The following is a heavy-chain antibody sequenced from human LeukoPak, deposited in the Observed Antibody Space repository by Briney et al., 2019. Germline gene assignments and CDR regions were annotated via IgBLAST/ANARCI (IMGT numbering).Heavy chain of an antibody. CDR1: GFTFSSYE. CDR2: ISSSGSTL. Sequence: GGSLRLSCAASGFTFSSYEMNWVRQAPGKGLEWVSYISSSGSTLYYADSVKGRFTISRDNAKNSLYLQMNSLRAEDTAVYYCARQAYDSSGYYYFDYWGQGTLVTVSS. V-gene: IGHV3-48*03. D-gene: IGHD3-22*01. J-gene: IGHJ4*02. CDR3: ARQAYDSSGYYYFDY.